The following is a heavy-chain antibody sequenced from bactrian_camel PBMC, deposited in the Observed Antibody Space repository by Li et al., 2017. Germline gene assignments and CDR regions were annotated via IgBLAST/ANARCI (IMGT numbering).Heavy chain of an antibody. CDR3: AADSATKGNEYKY. Sequence: QLVESGGGSVQAGESLRLSCVVSGYRYSTYCMGWFRQVPGNEREPLASIDSDGRTSVADSVKGRFTISRDNAKNTMYLLMNSLKPEDTAVYYCAADSATKGNEYKYWGQGTQVTVS. CDR1: GYRYSTYC. CDR2: IDSDGRT. V-gene: IGHV3S53*01. D-gene: IGHD4*01. J-gene: IGHJ4*01.